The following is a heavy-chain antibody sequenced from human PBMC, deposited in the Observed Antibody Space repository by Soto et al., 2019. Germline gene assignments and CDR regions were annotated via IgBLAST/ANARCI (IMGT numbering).Heavy chain of an antibody. CDR3: ARAAGGWLDP. CDR2: INHSGST. V-gene: IGHV4-34*01. Sequence: SETLSLTCAVYGGSFSGYYWSWIRQPPGKGLEWIGEINHSGSTNYNPSLKSRVTISVDTSKNQFSLKLSSVTAADTAVYYCARAAGGWLDPWGQGTLVTVSS. CDR1: GGSFSGYY. D-gene: IGHD6-25*01. J-gene: IGHJ5*02.